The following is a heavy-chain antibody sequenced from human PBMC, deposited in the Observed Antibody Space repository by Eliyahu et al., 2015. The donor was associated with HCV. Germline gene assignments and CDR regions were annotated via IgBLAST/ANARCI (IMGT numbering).Heavy chain of an antibody. J-gene: IGHJ4*02. V-gene: IGHV3-9*03. CDR1: GFXFDDXA. CDR2: ISWNSGSI. CDR3: AKAQGDGYTEGIDY. D-gene: IGHD5-24*01. Sequence: EVQLVESGGGLVQPGRSLRLSXAASGFXFDDXAMHWVRQAXXKGLEWVSGISWNSGSIGYADSVKGRFTISRDNAKNSLYLQMNSLRAEDMALYYCAKAQGDGYTEGIDYWGQGTLVTVSS.